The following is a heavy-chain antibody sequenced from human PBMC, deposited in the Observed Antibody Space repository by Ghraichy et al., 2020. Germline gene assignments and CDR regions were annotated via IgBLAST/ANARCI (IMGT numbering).Heavy chain of an antibody. CDR2: VSGTGTTT. Sequence: GGSLRLSCTASGFTFSTYVVGWVRQAPGKGLEWVSVVSGTGTTTYDADSVRGRFIISRDNTKNMLYLQMYSLTPDDTAVYYYAKGAVKAVADSCYFDSWGQGTLVTVSS. V-gene: IGHV3-23*01. J-gene: IGHJ4*03. CDR3: AKGAVKAVADSCYFDS. D-gene: IGHD6-19*01. CDR1: GFTFSTYV.